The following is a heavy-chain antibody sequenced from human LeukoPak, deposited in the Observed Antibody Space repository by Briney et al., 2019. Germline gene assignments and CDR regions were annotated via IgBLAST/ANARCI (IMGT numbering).Heavy chain of an antibody. Sequence: PSETLSLTCTVSGGSISSGGYYWSWNRQHPGKGLEWIGYIYYSGSTYYNPSLKSRVTISVDTSKNQFSLKLSSVTAADTAVYYCARDSSGYSYGPLDYWGQGTLVTVSS. CDR3: ARDSSGYSYGPLDY. CDR1: GGSISSGGYY. CDR2: IYYSGST. V-gene: IGHV4-31*03. J-gene: IGHJ4*02. D-gene: IGHD5-18*01.